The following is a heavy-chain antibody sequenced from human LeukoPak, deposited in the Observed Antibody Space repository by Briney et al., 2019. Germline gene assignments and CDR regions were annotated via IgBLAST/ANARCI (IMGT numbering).Heavy chain of an antibody. CDR2: IYPGDSDT. CDR1: GYSFTSYW. J-gene: IGHJ4*02. D-gene: IGHD3-22*01. Sequence: GEPLHISCMCSGYSFTSYWIGWVRQMPGKRLDWMGIIYPGDSDTRYSPSFHGQVTISANKSISTAYLQWSSLTASDTAIYYCARRTYYYDSSSPYYFDYWGQGTLVTVSS. CDR3: ARRTYYYDSSSPYYFDY. V-gene: IGHV5-51*01.